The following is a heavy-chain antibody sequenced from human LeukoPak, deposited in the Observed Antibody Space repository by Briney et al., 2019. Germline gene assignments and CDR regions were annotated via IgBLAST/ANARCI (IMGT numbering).Heavy chain of an antibody. V-gene: IGHV4-39*01. CDR3: ARHTVTTWGEYYFDY. CDR1: GGSISSSSYY. Sequence: TSETLSLTCTLSGGSISSSSYYWGWIRQPPGKGLEWIGSIYYSGSTYYDPSLKSRVTISVDTSKNQFSLKLSSVTAADTAVYYCARHTVTTWGEYYFDYWGQGTLVTVSS. CDR2: IYYSGST. D-gene: IGHD4-17*01. J-gene: IGHJ4*02.